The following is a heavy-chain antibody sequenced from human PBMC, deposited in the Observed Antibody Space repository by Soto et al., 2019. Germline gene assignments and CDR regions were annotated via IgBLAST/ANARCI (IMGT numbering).Heavy chain of an antibody. CDR3: ASQRISILSKISDY. CDR2: INTGNGDT. V-gene: IGHV1-3*04. D-gene: IGHD2-21*01. CDR1: GFTFSTYG. J-gene: IGHJ4*02. Sequence: SVKVSCKTSGFTFSTYGLHWVRQAPGQVPEWMGWINTGNGDTRYPQKFQGKVTLTRDTSASTAYMELGSLTAEDTAVYYCASQRISILSKISDYWGEGMLVTVS.